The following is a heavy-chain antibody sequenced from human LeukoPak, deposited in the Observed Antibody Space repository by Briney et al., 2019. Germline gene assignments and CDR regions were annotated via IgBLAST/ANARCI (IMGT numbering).Heavy chain of an antibody. J-gene: IGHJ4*02. Sequence: GGSLRLSCAASGFTFSRYRMNWVRQAPGKGLEWVANIKQDGSEKYYVDSVKGRLTISRDNAKNSLSLQMNSLRAEDTAVYYCARDTRTFDYWGQGTQVTVSS. V-gene: IGHV3-7*01. D-gene: IGHD1-26*01. CDR2: IKQDGSEK. CDR3: ARDTRTFDY. CDR1: GFTFSRYR.